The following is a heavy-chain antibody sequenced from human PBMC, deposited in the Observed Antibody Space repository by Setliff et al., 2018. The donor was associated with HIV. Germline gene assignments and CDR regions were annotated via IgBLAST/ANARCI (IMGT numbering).Heavy chain of an antibody. J-gene: IGHJ6*03. CDR3: ARDYAYNWNSVMDA. V-gene: IGHV1-24*01. CDR2: FDPQDGET. CDR1: GYTLSELS. Sequence: ASVKVSCKVYGYTLSELSIHWVRQAPGKGLEWMGYFDPQDGETVYAQKFQGRVTLTEDTSTGTAYMELSGLRSEDTAVYYCARDYAYNWNSVMDAWGKGTTVTVSS. D-gene: IGHD1-7*01.